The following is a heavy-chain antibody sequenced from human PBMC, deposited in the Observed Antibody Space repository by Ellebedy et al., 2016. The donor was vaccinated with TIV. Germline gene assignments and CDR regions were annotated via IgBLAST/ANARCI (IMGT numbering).Heavy chain of an antibody. V-gene: IGHV4-59*01. J-gene: IGHJ4*02. CDR3: ARSSGCDRFDY. D-gene: IGHD6-19*01. Sequence: MPSETLSLTCTVSGGSISSYYWSWIRQPPGKGLEWIGYIYSSGSTNYNPSLKSRVTIAVDTSKKQISLKLSSVTAADTAVYYCARSSGCDRFDYWGQGTLVTVSS. CDR1: GGSISSYY. CDR2: IYSSGST.